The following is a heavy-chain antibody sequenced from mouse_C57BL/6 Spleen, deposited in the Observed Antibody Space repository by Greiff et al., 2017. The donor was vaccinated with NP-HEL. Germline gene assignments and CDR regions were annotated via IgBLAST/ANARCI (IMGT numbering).Heavy chain of an antibody. D-gene: IGHD4-1*01. J-gene: IGHJ2*01. V-gene: IGHV1-63*01. CDR3: ARGTGDY. CDR1: GYTFTNYW. CDR2: IYPGGGYT. Sequence: QVHVKQSGAELVRPGTSVKMSCKASGYTFTNYWIGWAKQRPGHGLEWIGDIYPGGGYTNYNEKFKGKATLTADKSSSTAYMQFSSLTSEDSAIYYCARGTGDYWGQGTTLTVSS.